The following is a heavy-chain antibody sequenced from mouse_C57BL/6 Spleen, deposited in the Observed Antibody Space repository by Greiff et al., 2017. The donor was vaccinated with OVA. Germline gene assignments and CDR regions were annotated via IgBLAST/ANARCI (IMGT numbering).Heavy chain of an antibody. V-gene: IGHV7-1*01. CDR3: ARALDGYYAMDY. CDR2: SRNKANDYTT. Sequence: EVKLMESGGGLVQSGRSLRLSCATSGFTFSDFYMEWVRQAPGKGLEWIAASRNKANDYTTEYSASVKGRFIVSRDTSQSILYLQMNALGAEDTAIDYCARALDGYYAMDYWGQGTSVTVSS. J-gene: IGHJ4*01. D-gene: IGHD2-3*01. CDR1: GFTFSDFY.